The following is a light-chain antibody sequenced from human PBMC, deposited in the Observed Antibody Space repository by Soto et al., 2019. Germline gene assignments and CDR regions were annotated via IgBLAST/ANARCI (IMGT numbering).Light chain of an antibody. V-gene: IGKV3-20*01. J-gene: IGKJ1*01. CDR3: QQYSSSRT. CDR2: GGS. Sequence: DIVFTQSPCTLSLYTGERATLSFRASQSVSSNHLAWYQQKPGQAPRLLIYGGSSRATGIPVRFSGSGSETDFTLTITRVEPEDFAVYYCQQYSSSRTFGQGTNVDIK. CDR1: QSVSSNH.